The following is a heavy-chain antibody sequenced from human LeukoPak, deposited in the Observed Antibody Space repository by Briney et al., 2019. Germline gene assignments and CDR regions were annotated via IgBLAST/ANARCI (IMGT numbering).Heavy chain of an antibody. J-gene: IGHJ4*02. CDR2: IYYSGST. V-gene: IGHV4-30-2*03. CDR1: GGSISSGGYS. CDR3: ARLIWYYDSSGVIYYFDY. D-gene: IGHD3-22*01. Sequence: PSQTLSLTCAVSGGSISSGGYSWSWIRQPPGKGLEWIGSIYYSGSTYYNPSLKSRVTISVDTSKNQFSLKLSSVTAADTAVYYCARLIWYYDSSGVIYYFDYWGQGTLVTVSS.